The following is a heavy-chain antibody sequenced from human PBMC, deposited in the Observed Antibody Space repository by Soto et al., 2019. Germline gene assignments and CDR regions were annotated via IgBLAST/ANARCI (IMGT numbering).Heavy chain of an antibody. Sequence: PGGSLRLSCAASGFTFSGSAMHWVRQASGKGLEWVGRIRSKANSYATAYAASVKGRFTISRDDSKNTAYLQMNSLKTEDTAVYYCRGVCSGGSCYDAFDIWGQGTMVTVSS. J-gene: IGHJ3*02. V-gene: IGHV3-73*01. D-gene: IGHD2-15*01. CDR1: GFTFSGSA. CDR2: IRSKANSYAT. CDR3: RGVCSGGSCYDAFDI.